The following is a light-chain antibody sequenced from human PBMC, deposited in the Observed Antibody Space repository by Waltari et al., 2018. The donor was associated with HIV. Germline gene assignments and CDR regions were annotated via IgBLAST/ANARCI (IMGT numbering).Light chain of an antibody. J-gene: IGLJ3*02. Sequence: QSALTQPASVSGSPGQSITIPCTGTSSDVGRSDYVSWYQQHPGKAPKFMIYEVSNRPSGVSNRFSGSKSGNTASLTISGLQAEDEADYYCSSYTSISTLVFGGGTKLTVL. CDR2: EVS. CDR1: SSDVGRSDY. CDR3: SSYTSISTLV. V-gene: IGLV2-14*01.